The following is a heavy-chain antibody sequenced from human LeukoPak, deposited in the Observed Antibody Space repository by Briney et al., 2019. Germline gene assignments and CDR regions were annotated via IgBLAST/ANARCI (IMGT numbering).Heavy chain of an antibody. Sequence: SEALSLTCTVSGGSISSGGYYWSWIRQHPGKGLEWIRYIYYSGSTYYNPSLKSRVTISVDTSKNQFSLKLSSVTAADTAVYYCARVAGDNSLDYWGQGTLVTVSS. CDR3: ARVAGDNSLDY. J-gene: IGHJ4*02. V-gene: IGHV4-31*03. D-gene: IGHD3-16*01. CDR1: GGSISSGGYY. CDR2: IYYSGST.